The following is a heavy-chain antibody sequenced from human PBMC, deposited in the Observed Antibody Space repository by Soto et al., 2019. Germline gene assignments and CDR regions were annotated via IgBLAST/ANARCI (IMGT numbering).Heavy chain of an antibody. J-gene: IGHJ6*02. D-gene: IGHD3-22*01. Sequence: GGSLRLSCAASGFIFCSYALSWVRQAPGKGLEWVSAISGSGGSTYYADSVKGRFTISRDNSKNTLYFQMNSLRAEDTAVYYCAKDDSSGYYSVIYYYYGMDVWGQGTTVTVSS. CDR1: GFIFCSYA. V-gene: IGHV3-23*01. CDR2: ISGSGGST. CDR3: AKDDSSGYYSVIYYYYGMDV.